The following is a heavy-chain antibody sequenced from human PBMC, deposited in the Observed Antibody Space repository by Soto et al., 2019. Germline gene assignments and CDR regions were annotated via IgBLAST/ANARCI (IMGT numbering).Heavy chain of an antibody. CDR1: GYTFTSNY. Sequence: ASVKVSCKASGYTFTSNYMHWVRQAPGQGLEWMGIINPSGGSTNYAQKFQGRVSMTTDTSTSTLYMELSSLRSEDTAMYYCARGYYYYDSSGRGAFDIWGQGTMVTGSS. V-gene: IGHV1-46*01. D-gene: IGHD3-22*01. J-gene: IGHJ3*02. CDR2: INPSGGST. CDR3: ARGYYYYDSSGRGAFDI.